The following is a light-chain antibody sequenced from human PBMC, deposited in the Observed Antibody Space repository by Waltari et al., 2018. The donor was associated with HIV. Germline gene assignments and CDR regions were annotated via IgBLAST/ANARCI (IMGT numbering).Light chain of an antibody. V-gene: IGLV1-51*02. CDR2: ENN. Sequence: QSVFTHPPSVSAAPGQKLPLSCSGRISNIGDTSLSWFQQLPGTAPKLLIYENNIRPSGIPDRFSGSKSGTSATLGITGLQTGDEADYYCGTWDSSLSAWVFGGGTKLTVL. CDR3: GTWDSSLSAWV. J-gene: IGLJ3*02. CDR1: ISNIGDTS.